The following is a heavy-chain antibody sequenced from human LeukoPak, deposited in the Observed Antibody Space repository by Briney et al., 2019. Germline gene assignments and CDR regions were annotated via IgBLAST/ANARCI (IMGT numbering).Heavy chain of an antibody. Sequence: GGSLRLSCVVSVFPFSGYWGRWVPRARGKGVERMAHLKQDGREKYYVDSVKGRFTISRDNAKNSLYLQMNSLRAEDTAVYYCAMGTYYYGSGSPETGYWGQGTLVTVSS. CDR1: VFPFSGYW. V-gene: IGHV3-7*03. J-gene: IGHJ4*02. D-gene: IGHD3-10*01. CDR3: AMGTYYYGSGSPETGY. CDR2: LKQDGREK.